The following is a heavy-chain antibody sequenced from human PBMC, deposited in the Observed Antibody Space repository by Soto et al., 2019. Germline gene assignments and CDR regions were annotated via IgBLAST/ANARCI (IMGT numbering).Heavy chain of an antibody. J-gene: IGHJ1*01. D-gene: IGHD3-22*01. V-gene: IGHV2-5*01. CDR1: VFSLSNSGVG. Sequence: QITLKESGPTLVKPTQTLTLTCTFSVFSLSNSGVGVGWIRQPPGKALEWLALIDWNDDKRYSPSLKSMLTITKDTAKNQVVLTMTNMAPVDTATSFCAHGDPAYDDSSVYYRGTYFQHWGQGTLVTVSS. CDR3: AHGDPAYDDSSVYYRGTYFQH. CDR2: IDWNDDK.